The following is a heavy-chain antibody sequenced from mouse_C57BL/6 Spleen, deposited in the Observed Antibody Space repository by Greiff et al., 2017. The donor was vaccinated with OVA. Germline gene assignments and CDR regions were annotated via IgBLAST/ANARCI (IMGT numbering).Heavy chain of an antibody. CDR1: GYTFTSYW. V-gene: IGHV1-52*01. CDR2: IDPSDSET. D-gene: IGHD1-1*01. J-gene: IGHJ1*03. CDR3: ARGYYGSSYWYFDV. Sequence: QVQLQQPGAELVRPGSSVKLSCKASGYTFTSYWMHWVKQRPIQGLECIGNIDPSDSETHYNQKFKDKATLTVDKSSSTAYMQLSSLTSEDSAVYYCARGYYGSSYWYFDVWGTGTTVTVSS.